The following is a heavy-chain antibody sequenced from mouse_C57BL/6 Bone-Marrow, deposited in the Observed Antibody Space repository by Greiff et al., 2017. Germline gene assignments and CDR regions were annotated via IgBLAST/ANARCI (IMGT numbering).Heavy chain of an antibody. CDR1: GVDFSRYW. D-gene: IGHD2-1*01. Sequence: EASGVDFSRYWMSWVRRAPGKGLEWIGEINPDSSTINYAPSLKDKFIISRDNAKNTLYLQMSKVRSEDTALYYCARVTPSLYAMDYWGQGTSVTVSS. J-gene: IGHJ4*01. CDR3: ARVTPSLYAMDY. CDR2: INPDSSTI. V-gene: IGHV4-1*01.